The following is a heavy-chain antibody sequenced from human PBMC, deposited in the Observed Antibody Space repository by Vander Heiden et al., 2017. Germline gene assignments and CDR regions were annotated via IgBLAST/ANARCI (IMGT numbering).Heavy chain of an antibody. CDR1: GGSISSGGYY. CDR2: IYYSGST. J-gene: IGHJ6*02. Sequence: QVQLQESGPGLVKPSQTLSLTCTVSGGSISSGGYYWSWIRQHPGKGLEWIGYIYYSGSTYYNPSLKSRVTISVDTSKNQFSLKLSSVTAADTAVYYCAREREGYCSGGSCYSVLDYYYYYGMDVWGQGTTVTVSS. D-gene: IGHD2-15*01. CDR3: AREREGYCSGGSCYSVLDYYYYYGMDV. V-gene: IGHV4-31*03.